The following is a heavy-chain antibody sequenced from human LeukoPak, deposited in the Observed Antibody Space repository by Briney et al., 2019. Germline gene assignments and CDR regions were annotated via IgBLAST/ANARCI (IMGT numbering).Heavy chain of an antibody. J-gene: IGHJ6*03. CDR1: GFTFSSYA. V-gene: IGHV3-23*01. D-gene: IGHD2-15*01. CDR2: ISGSGDRT. Sequence: AVSLRLSCAASGFTFSSYAMSWVGQGPGGGLEWVSAISGSGDRTYHADSVKGRFTISRDNSENRLSLQMDSLRAEDTAVYFCAKDTTAWWYHRAYMDVWGKGTTVTVSS. CDR3: AKDTTAWWYHRAYMDV.